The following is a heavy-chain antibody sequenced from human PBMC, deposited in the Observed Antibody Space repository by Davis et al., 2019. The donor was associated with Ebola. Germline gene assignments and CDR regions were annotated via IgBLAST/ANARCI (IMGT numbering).Heavy chain of an antibody. D-gene: IGHD3-10*01. CDR3: ARGISGTYSGFYGMDV. V-gene: IGHV3-64*01. Sequence: KSVKGRVTISRDNFKNTLYLQMGSLRTEDMAVYYCARGISGTYSGFYGMDVWGQGTTVTVSS. J-gene: IGHJ6*02.